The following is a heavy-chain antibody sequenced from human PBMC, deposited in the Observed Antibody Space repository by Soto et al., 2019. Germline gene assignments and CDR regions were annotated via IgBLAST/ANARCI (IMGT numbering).Heavy chain of an antibody. CDR2: IRSKAYGGTT. V-gene: IGHV3-49*03. Sequence: GGSLRLSCTASGFTFGDYAMSWFRQAPGKGLEWVGFIRSKAYGGTTEYAASVKGRFTISRDDSKSIAYLQMNSLKTEDTAVYYCTTYGSGSYYKGPDVWGKGTTVTVSS. CDR1: GFTFGDYA. D-gene: IGHD3-10*01. CDR3: TTYGSGSYYKGPDV. J-gene: IGHJ6*03.